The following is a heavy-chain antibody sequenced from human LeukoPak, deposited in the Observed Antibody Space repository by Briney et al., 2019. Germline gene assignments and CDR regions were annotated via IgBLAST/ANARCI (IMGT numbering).Heavy chain of an antibody. Sequence: GASVKVSCKASGGTFSSYAISWVRQAPGQGLEWMGWISAYNGNTNYAQKLQGRVTMTTDTSTSTAYMELRSLRSDDTAVYYCARVSASRAFDIWGQGTMVTVSS. CDR1: GGTFSSYA. CDR3: ARVSASRAFDI. J-gene: IGHJ3*02. CDR2: ISAYNGNT. V-gene: IGHV1-18*01.